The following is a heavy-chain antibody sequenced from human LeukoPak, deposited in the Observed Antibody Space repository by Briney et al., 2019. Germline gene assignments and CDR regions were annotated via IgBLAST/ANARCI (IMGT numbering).Heavy chain of an antibody. CDR2: ISSRSGPVM. CDR3: ARQPELVTYFDY. J-gene: IGHJ4*02. D-gene: IGHD2-21*02. CDR1: GFTFSDYA. Sequence: GGSLRLSCEASGFTFSDYAMNWVRQAPGRGLEWLSYISSRSGPVMYYADSVKGRFTISRDNAKNSLYLQMNSLTDGDTAVYYRARQPELVTYFDYWGQGALVTVSS. V-gene: IGHV3-48*02.